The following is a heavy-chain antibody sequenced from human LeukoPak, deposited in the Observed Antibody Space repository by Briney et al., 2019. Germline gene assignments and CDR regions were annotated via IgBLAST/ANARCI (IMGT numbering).Heavy chain of an antibody. CDR1: GGSISSSSYY. D-gene: IGHD6-6*01. Sequence: SETLSLTCTVSGGSISSSSYYWGWIRQPPGKGLEWIGSIYYSGSTYYNPSLKSRVTISVDTSKNQFSLKLSSVTAADTAVYYGARRGSSSGFDYWGQGTLVTVSS. V-gene: IGHV4-39*01. CDR3: ARRGSSSGFDY. J-gene: IGHJ4*02. CDR2: IYYSGST.